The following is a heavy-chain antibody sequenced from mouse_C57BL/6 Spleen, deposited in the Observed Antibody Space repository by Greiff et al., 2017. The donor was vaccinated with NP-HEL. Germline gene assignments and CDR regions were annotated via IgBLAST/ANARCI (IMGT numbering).Heavy chain of an antibody. V-gene: IGHV1-52*01. J-gene: IGHJ3*01. CDR2: IDPSDSET. D-gene: IGHD2-1*01. Sequence: QVQLKQPGAELVRPGSSVKLSCKASGYTFTSYWMHWVKQRPIQGLEWIGNIDPSDSETHYNQKFKDKATLTVDKSSSTAYMQLSSLTSEDSAVYYCALGGNYEGFAYWGQGTLVTVSA. CDR3: ALGGNYEGFAY. CDR1: GYTFTSYW.